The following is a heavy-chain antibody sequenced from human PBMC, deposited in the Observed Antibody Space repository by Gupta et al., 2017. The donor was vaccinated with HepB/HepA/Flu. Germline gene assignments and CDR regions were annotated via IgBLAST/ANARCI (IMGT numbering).Heavy chain of an antibody. CDR3: ARSHAPGYCSSTSCLMDY. CDR2: IYYSGST. Sequence: QVQLQESGPGLVKPSETLSLTCTVSGGSISSYYWSWIRQPPGKGLEWIGYIYYSGSTKYNPSLKSRVNISVDTSKNQFSLKLSSVTAADTAVYYGARSHAPGYCSSTSCLMDYWGQGTMVTVSS. D-gene: IGHD2-2*01. V-gene: IGHV4-59*01. CDR1: GGSISSYY. J-gene: IGHJ4*02.